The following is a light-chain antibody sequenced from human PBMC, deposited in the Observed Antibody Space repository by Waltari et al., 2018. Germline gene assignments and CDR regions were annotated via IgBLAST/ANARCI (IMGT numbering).Light chain of an antibody. J-gene: IGKJ5*01. Sequence: DIQMTQSPSSLSASVGDRVTITCRASRDISRDLNWFQQKPGKAPKLLIYGVSSLQSGVPSRFSGSGSGTDFTLTITSLQPEDFATYYCQQTYTSPPTFDQGTRLEI. CDR3: QQTYTSPPT. CDR2: GVS. V-gene: IGKV1-39*01. CDR1: RDISRD.